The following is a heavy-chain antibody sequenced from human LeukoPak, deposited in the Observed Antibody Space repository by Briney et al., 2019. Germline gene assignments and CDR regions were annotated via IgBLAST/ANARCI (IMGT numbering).Heavy chain of an antibody. J-gene: IGHJ4*02. Sequence: GGSLRLSCAASSFSFSSFAMSWVRQAPGRGLEWVSSISTSGDGTYYADSVKGRLTISRDNSKNTLYLKMNSLRAEDTALYYCATDTPSSPFDYWGLGTLVTVSS. CDR2: ISTSGDGT. CDR1: SFSFSSFA. V-gene: IGHV3-23*01. CDR3: ATDTPSSPFDY. D-gene: IGHD6-6*01.